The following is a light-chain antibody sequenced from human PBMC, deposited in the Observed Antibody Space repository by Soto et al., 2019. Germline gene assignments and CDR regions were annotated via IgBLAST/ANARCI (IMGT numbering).Light chain of an antibody. Sequence: QSALTQPASVSGSPGQSITISCTGTSSDVGGYNYVSWYQHHPGKAPKLMIYQVTNRPSGVSNRFSGGKSGNTTSLTTSGLQGEEEADDYCSSYTSSSTDVVFGGGTKLTVL. V-gene: IGLV2-14*01. CDR2: QVT. J-gene: IGLJ2*01. CDR1: SSDVGGYNY. CDR3: SSYTSSSTDVV.